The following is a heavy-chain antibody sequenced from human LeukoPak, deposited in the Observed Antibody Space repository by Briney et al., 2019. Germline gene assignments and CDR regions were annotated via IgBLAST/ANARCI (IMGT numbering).Heavy chain of an antibody. V-gene: IGHV1-18*01. CDR2: ISAYNGNT. D-gene: IGHD3-3*01. J-gene: IGHJ6*03. Sequence: GASVKVSCKASGYTFTSYGISWVRQAPGQGLEWMGWISAYNGNTNYAQKLQGRVTMTTDTSTSTAYMELRSLRSDDTAVYYCARGYDFWRRQYYMDVWGKGTTVTVSS. CDR1: GYTFTSYG. CDR3: ARGYDFWRRQYYMDV.